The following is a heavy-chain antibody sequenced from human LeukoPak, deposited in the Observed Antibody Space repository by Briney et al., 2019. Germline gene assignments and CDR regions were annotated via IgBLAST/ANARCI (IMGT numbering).Heavy chain of an antibody. CDR1: GYPISSGYY. D-gene: IGHD5-24*01. Sequence: KPSETLSLTCAVSGYPISSGYYWGWIRQPPGKGLEWIGSIYHSGSTYYNPSLKSRVTISVDTSKNQFSLKLSSVTAADTAVYYCARDNARALFDYWGQGTLVTVSS. J-gene: IGHJ4*02. CDR3: ARDNARALFDY. V-gene: IGHV4-38-2*02. CDR2: IYHSGST.